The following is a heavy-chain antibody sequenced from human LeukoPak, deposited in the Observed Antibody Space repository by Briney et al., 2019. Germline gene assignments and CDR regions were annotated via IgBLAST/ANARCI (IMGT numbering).Heavy chain of an antibody. V-gene: IGHV1-18*01. CDR3: ARDRGILATIGWFDP. Sequence: ASVKVSCKASGYTFTSYGISWVRQVPGQGLEWMGWISAYNGKTNYAQKLQGRVTMTTDTSTSTAYMELRSLPSDDTAMYYCARDRGILATIGWFDPWGQGTLVTVSS. CDR2: ISAYNGKT. J-gene: IGHJ5*02. CDR1: GYTFTSYG. D-gene: IGHD5-12*01.